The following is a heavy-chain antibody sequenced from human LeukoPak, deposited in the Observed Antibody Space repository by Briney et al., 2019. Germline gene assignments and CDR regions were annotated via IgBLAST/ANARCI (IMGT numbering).Heavy chain of an antibody. J-gene: IGHJ6*02. CDR2: IYPGDSET. D-gene: IGHD2-2*01. CDR1: GYSFTSYC. CDR3: ARHSYCSSITCYYYYGMDV. V-gene: IGHV5-51*01. Sequence: GDSLKISCEGSGYSFTSYCIGWVRQMPGKGLEWMGIIYPGDSETRYSPSFQGQVTISVDKPISTAYLQWSSLKASDTAMYYCARHSYCSSITCYYYYGMDVWGQGTTVTVSS.